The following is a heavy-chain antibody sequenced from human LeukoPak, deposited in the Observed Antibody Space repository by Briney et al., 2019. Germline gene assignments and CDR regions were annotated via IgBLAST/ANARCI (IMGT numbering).Heavy chain of an antibody. CDR1: GFTFSSYG. D-gene: IGHD3-10*01. CDR3: ARDILYGSGSYFYNWFDP. J-gene: IGHJ5*02. CDR2: IRYDGSTE. Sequence: GGSLRLSCAASGFTFSSYGMHWVRQAPGKGLEWVTFIRYDGSTEYYADSVKGRFTISRDNSNNTLYLQMNSLRAEDTAVYYCARDILYGSGSYFYNWFDPWGQGTLVTVSS. V-gene: IGHV3-30*02.